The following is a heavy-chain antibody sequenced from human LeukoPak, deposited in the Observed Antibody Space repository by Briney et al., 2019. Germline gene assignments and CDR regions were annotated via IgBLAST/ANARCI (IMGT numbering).Heavy chain of an antibody. J-gene: IGHJ4*02. CDR1: GGSISSYY. CDR2: IYTSGST. CDR3: ARSGGGRYCSSTSCYTPRMSDGYFDY. V-gene: IGHV4-4*09. D-gene: IGHD2-2*02. Sequence: PSETLSLTCTVSGGSISSYYWSWIRQPPGKGLEWIGYIYTSGSTNYNPSLKSRVTISVDTSKNQFSLKLSSVTAADTAVYYCARSGGGRYCSSTSCYTPRMSDGYFDYWGRGTLVTVSS.